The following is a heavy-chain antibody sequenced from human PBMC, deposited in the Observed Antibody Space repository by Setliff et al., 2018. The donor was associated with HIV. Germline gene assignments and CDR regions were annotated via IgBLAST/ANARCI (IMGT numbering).Heavy chain of an antibody. V-gene: IGHV4-61*02. D-gene: IGHD2-21*02. CDR1: GGSITSTSYY. Sequence: SETLSLTCTVSGGSITSTSYYWTWIRQPAGKGLEWIGRIYASGNTNYNPSLKSRVTISLDTSKMQFSLRLTSVTAADTAVYYCATLDPSGGNFLAYWGQGTLVTVSS. CDR2: IYASGNT. J-gene: IGHJ4*02. CDR3: ATLDPSGGNFLAY.